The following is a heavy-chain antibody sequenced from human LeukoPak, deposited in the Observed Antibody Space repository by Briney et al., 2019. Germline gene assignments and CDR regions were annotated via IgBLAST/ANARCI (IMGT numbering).Heavy chain of an antibody. J-gene: IGHJ4*02. CDR2: IDYSLST. D-gene: IGHD1-26*01. V-gene: IGHV4-39*07. CDR3: ASDVYSGSYSSYDY. CDR1: GGSISSSSYY. Sequence: SETLSLTCTVSGGSISSSSYYWGWIRQPPGKGLEWIGSIDYSLSTYYNPSLKSRVTISVDTSKNQFSLKLSSVTAADTDVYYCASDVYSGSYSSYDYWGPGTLVTVSS.